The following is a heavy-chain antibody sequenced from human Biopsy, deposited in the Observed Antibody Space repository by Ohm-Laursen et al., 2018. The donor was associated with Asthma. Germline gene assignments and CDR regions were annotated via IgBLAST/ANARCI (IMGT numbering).Heavy chain of an antibody. Sequence: GASEKAFCKISGYSLTDLSMHWVRQAPGQGLEWMGGHDHEEGGTVNARRFQGRVTMTEDTSTDTAYMELSSLSSDDTAVYYWASDSPKDYVRYNFQFWGQGTLVTVSS. V-gene: IGHV1-24*01. J-gene: IGHJ4*02. CDR3: ASDSPKDYVRYNFQF. CDR2: HDHEEGGT. D-gene: IGHD4-17*01. CDR1: GYSLTDLS.